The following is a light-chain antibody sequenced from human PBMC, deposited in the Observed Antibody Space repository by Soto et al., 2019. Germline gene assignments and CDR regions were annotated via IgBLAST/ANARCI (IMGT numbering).Light chain of an antibody. J-gene: IGKJ2*01. CDR1: QGISSW. V-gene: IGKV1D-16*01. CDR3: HTYNSYSLHT. Sequence: IHMPKSPSSLSASVGDRLSSTCXGSQGISSWLAWYQRKPGRAPKLLIYAATRLQAGVPLRFSGSGSGTEFTLTISSLQPDDCAPYYCHTYNSYSLHTFGQGTKVDNK. CDR2: AAT.